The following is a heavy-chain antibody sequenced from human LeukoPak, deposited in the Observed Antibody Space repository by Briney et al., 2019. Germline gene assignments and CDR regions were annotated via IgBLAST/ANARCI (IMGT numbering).Heavy chain of an antibody. Sequence: ASVKVSCKASGNTFTMYYIHWVRQAPGQGLEWMGMINPSDGATTYAQRFQGRVTMTRDMSTTTVYMELSSLRSEDTAVYFCARKGPANYYYYYMDVWGKGTTVTVSS. D-gene: IGHD2-2*01. V-gene: IGHV1-46*01. J-gene: IGHJ6*03. CDR1: GNTFTMYY. CDR3: ARKGPANYYYYYMDV. CDR2: INPSDGAT.